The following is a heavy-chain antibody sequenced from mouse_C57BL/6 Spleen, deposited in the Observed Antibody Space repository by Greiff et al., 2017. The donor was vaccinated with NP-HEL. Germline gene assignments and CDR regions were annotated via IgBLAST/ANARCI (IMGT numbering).Heavy chain of an antibody. CDR1: GYTFTSYW. CDR3: ARRVTTVVAPAFDV. Sequence: VQLQQPGAELVKPGASVKLSCKASGYTFTSYWMHWVKQRPGRGLEWIGRIDPNSGGTKYTEKFKSKATLTVDKPSSTAYMQLSSLTSEDSAVYYCARRVTTVVAPAFDVWGTGTTVTVSS. D-gene: IGHD1-1*01. J-gene: IGHJ1*03. V-gene: IGHV1-72*01. CDR2: IDPNSGGT.